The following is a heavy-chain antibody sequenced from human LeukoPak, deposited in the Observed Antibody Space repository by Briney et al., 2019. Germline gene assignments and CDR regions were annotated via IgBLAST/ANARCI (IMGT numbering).Heavy chain of an antibody. CDR2: IRSKAFGGTT. J-gene: IGHJ1*01. Sequence: LAGGSLRLSCTVSGFTFGDYAMSWFRQAPGKGLEWVGFIRSKAFGGTTQYAPSVKGRFIISIDDSKSIAYLQMNSLKTEDTAVYYCTRPGSHCTSTSCPEYFQHWGQGTLVTVSS. CDR1: GFTFGDYA. V-gene: IGHV3-49*03. CDR3: TRPGSHCTSTSCPEYFQH. D-gene: IGHD2-2*01.